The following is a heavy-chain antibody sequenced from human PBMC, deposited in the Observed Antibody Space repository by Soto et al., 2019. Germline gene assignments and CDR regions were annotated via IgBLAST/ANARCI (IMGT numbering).Heavy chain of an antibody. CDR3: AKDSAGYYGSGYYYGMDV. V-gene: IGHV3-23*01. CDR2: ISGSGGST. D-gene: IGHD3-10*01. CDR1: GFTFSSYA. Sequence: GGSLRLSCAASGFTFSSYAMSWVRQAPGKGLEWVSAISGSGGSTYYADSVKGRFTISRDNSKNTLYLQMNSLRAEDTAVYYCAKDSAGYYGSGYYYGMDVWGQGTTVTVSS. J-gene: IGHJ6*02.